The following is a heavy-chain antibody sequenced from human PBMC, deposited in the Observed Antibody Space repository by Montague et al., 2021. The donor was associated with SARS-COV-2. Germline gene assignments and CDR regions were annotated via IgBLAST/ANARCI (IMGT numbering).Heavy chain of an antibody. CDR3: ARIPEYSSGGGPDWYFDL. CDR2: IDWDDDT. D-gene: IGHD6-19*01. V-gene: IGHV2-70*01. J-gene: IGHJ2*01. CDR1: GFSVSASGLC. Sequence: PALVKPTQTLTLTCTFSGFSVSASGLCVSWIRQPPGKALEWLALIDWDDDTYYSTSLKTRLAISKDTSKNQVVLTMTDIDPVDTGTYYCARIPEYSSGGGPDWYFDLWGRGTLVTVSS.